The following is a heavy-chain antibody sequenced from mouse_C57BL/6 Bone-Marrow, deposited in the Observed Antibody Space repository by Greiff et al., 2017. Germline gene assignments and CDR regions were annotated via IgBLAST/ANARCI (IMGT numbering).Heavy chain of an antibody. V-gene: IGHV1-4*01. CDR3: VCYDYEMAY. J-gene: IGHJ3*01. CDR2: INPSSGYT. CDR1: GYTFTSYT. D-gene: IGHD2-4*01. Sequence: VQLQQSGAELARPGASVKMSCKASGYTFTSYTMNWVKQRPGQGLEWIGYINPSSGYTTYNQKFKDQATLTADKSSSTAYMQLSSLTSEDSAVYYCVCYDYEMAYWGQGTLVTVSA.